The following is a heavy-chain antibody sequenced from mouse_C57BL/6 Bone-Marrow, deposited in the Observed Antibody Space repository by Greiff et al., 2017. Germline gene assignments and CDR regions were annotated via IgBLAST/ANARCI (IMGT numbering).Heavy chain of an antibody. CDR3: ARWGTAQAPYAMDY. D-gene: IGHD3-2*02. CDR2: ISYDGSN. J-gene: IGHJ4*01. CDR1: GYSITSGYY. V-gene: IGHV3-6*01. Sequence: EVQLQQSGPGLVKPSQSLSLTCSVTGYSITSGYYWNWIRQFPGNKLEWMGYISYDGSNNYNPSLKNRISITRDTSKNQFFLKLNSVTTEDTATYYCARWGTAQAPYAMDYWGQGTSVTVSS.